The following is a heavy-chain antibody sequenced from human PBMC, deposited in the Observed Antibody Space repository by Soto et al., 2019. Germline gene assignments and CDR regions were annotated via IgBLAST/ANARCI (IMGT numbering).Heavy chain of an antibody. J-gene: IGHJ4*02. D-gene: IGHD6-25*01. CDR2: TYHRGST. Sequence: SETPSLTCSVSGVSISSYFWSWIRQAPGGGLEWIGYTYHRGSTNYSPSLKSRVAISLDTSENQFSLKVNSVTAADTAVYYCARIGGYHGPLDYWGQGTPGT. CDR3: ARIGGYHGPLDY. V-gene: IGHV4-59*01. CDR1: GVSISSYF.